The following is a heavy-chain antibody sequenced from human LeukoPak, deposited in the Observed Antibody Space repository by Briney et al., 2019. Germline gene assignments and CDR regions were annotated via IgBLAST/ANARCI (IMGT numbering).Heavy chain of an antibody. D-gene: IGHD4-17*01. Sequence: GGSLKISCKGSGSRFTSYWIGWVRQMPGKGLEWMGIIYPGDSDTRYSPSFQGQVTISADKSISTAYLQWSSLKASDTAMYYCARGLYGDYVSTYNWFDPWGQGTLVTVSS. CDR2: IYPGDSDT. J-gene: IGHJ5*02. CDR3: ARGLYGDYVSTYNWFDP. V-gene: IGHV5-51*01. CDR1: GSRFTSYW.